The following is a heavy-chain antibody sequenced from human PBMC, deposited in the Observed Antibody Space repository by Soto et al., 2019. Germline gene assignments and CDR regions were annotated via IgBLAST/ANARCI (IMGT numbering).Heavy chain of an antibody. CDR1: GYTFTSYG. CDR3: ARDQNCSGGSCYSSNHY. D-gene: IGHD2-15*01. Sequence: QVQLVQSGAEVKKPGASVKVSCKASGYTFTSYGISWVRQAPGQGLEWMGWISAYNGNTNYAQKRQGKVPITTDNSTSTAYMELRSLRSDDTAVYYCARDQNCSGGSCYSSNHYWGQGTLVTVSS. CDR2: ISAYNGNT. J-gene: IGHJ4*02. V-gene: IGHV1-18*01.